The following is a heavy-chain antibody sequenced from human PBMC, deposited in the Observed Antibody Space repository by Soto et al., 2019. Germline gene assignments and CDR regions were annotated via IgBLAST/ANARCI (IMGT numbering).Heavy chain of an antibody. J-gene: IGHJ6*02. CDR2: ISGSGGST. Sequence: RGSLRLSCAASGFTFSSYAMSWVRQAPGKGLEWVSAISGSGGSTYYADSVKGRFTISRDNSKNTLYLQMNSLRAEDTAVYYCAKLGPVPVADDNPAYYYYYGMDVWGQGTTVTVSS. CDR1: GFTFSSYA. V-gene: IGHV3-23*01. D-gene: IGHD3-16*01. CDR3: AKLGPVPVADDNPAYYYYYGMDV.